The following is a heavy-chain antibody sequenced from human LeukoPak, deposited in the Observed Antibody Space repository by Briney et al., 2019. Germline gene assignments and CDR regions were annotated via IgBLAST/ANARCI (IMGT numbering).Heavy chain of an antibody. CDR2: IYYSGST. CDR1: GGSISSSSYY. V-gene: IGHV4-39*01. J-gene: IGHJ5*02. Sequence: SETLSLTCTVSGGSISSSSYYWGWIRQPPGKGLVWIGSIYYSGSTYYNPSLKSRVTISVDTSKNQFSLKLSSVTAADTAVYYCARHRSKYQLLLVWFDPWGQGTLVTVSS. CDR3: ARHRSKYQLLLVWFDP. D-gene: IGHD2-2*01.